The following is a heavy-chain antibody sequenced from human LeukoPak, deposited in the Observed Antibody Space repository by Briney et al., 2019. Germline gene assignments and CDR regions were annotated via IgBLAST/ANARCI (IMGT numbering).Heavy chain of an antibody. CDR1: GGSISSYY. CDR3: ARGGSTFDI. D-gene: IGHD3-16*01. Sequence: SETLSLTCTVSGGSISSYYWSWIRQPPGKGLEWIGYIYYSGSTNYNPSLKSRVTISVDTSKNQFSLKLSSVTAADTAIYYCARGGSTFDIWDQETMVTVSS. V-gene: IGHV4-59*01. J-gene: IGHJ3*02. CDR2: IYYSGST.